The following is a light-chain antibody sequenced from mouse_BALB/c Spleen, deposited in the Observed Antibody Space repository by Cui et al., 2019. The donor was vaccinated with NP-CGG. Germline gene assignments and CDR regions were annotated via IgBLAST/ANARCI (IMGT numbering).Light chain of an antibody. CDR1: TGAVTTSNY. V-gene: IGLV1*01. J-gene: IGLJ1*01. Sequence: QAVVTQESAITTSPGETVTLTCRSSTGAVTTSNYANWVQEKPDHLFTGLIGGTNNRAPGVPARFSRSLIGDKAALTITGAQTEDEAIYFCALWYSNHWVFGGGTKLTVL. CDR2: GTN. CDR3: ALWYSNHWV.